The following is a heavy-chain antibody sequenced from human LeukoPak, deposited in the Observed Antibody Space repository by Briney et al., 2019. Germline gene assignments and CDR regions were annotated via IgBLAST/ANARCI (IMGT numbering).Heavy chain of an antibody. D-gene: IGHD6-13*01. J-gene: IGHJ5*02. CDR1: GFTFGTFW. CDR2: INTDGSGT. V-gene: IGHV3-74*01. CDR3: AKDGSDSSSWYGLAWFDP. Sequence: GGSLRLSCAASGFTFGTFWMHWVRQAPGKGLVWLARINTDGSGTSYADSVKGRFTISRDNSKNTLYLQMNSLRAEDTAVYYCAKDGSDSSSWYGLAWFDPWGQGTLVTVSS.